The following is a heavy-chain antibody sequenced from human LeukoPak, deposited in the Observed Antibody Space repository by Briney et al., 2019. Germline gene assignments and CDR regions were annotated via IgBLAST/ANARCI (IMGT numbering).Heavy chain of an antibody. D-gene: IGHD5-24*01. CDR1: GGSISSSSYS. V-gene: IGHV4-39*01. CDR3: ASHVEMPTNYYYYAMDV. Sequence: SETLSLTCTVSGGSISSSSYSWGWIRQPPGKGLEWIGRIYYSGSTYYNPSLKSRVTISVDTSKNQFSLKLSSVTATDTAVYYCASHVEMPTNYYYYAMDVWGQGTTVTVSS. J-gene: IGHJ6*02. CDR2: IYYSGST.